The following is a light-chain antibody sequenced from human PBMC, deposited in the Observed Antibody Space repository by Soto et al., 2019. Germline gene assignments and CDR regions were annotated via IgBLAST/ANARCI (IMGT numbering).Light chain of an antibody. CDR1: QSVSSK. V-gene: IGKV3-15*01. Sequence: EIVMTQSPATLSVSPGERATLSCRASQSVSSKVAWSQQKPGQAPRLLIYGASTRATGIPARFSGSGSGTEFTLTISSLQSEDFAVYYCQQYNNWLWTFGQGTKVEI. J-gene: IGKJ1*01. CDR3: QQYNNWLWT. CDR2: GAS.